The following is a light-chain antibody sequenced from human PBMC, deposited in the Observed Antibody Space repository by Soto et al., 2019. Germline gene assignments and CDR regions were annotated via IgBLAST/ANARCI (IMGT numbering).Light chain of an antibody. V-gene: IGKV3-20*01. CDR1: QSVSSNY. Sequence: EIVLTQSPGTLSLSPGERATLSCRASQSVSSNYLAWYQQRPGQAPRLLIYGASSRATGIPDRFSGSGSGKDFTLTISRLEPEDFAVYYCQQCGSSPRYTFGQGTKLEIK. CDR2: GAS. CDR3: QQCGSSPRYT. J-gene: IGKJ2*01.